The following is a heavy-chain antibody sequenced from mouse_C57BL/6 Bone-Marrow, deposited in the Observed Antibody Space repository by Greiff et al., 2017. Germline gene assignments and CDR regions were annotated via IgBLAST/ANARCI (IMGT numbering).Heavy chain of an antibody. CDR3: NKWGDGYCGVAY. CDR1: GFTIKDDY. J-gene: IGHJ3*01. CDR2: IDPGSGDT. V-gene: IGHV14-4*01. Sequence: VQLKESGAGLVRPGAPVKLSCTASGFTIKDDYMHWVRQRPEQGLEWVGWIDPGSGDTEYASKFQGKATITADTASNTAYLQLSSLTSADTAVYYCNKWGDGYCGVAYGGQGTGTTVSA. D-gene: IGHD2-3*01.